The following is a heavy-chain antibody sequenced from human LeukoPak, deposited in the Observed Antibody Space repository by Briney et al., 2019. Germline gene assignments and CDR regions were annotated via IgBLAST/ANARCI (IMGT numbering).Heavy chain of an antibody. CDR3: AAHAGP. V-gene: IGHV3-30*03. Sequence: GGSLRLSCAASGFTFSSYSMNWVRQAPGKGLEWVAVISYDGSNKYYADSVKGRFTISRDNSKNTLYLQMNSLRAEDTAVYYCAAHAGPWGQGTLVIVSS. J-gene: IGHJ5*02. CDR2: ISYDGSNK. CDR1: GFTFSSYS.